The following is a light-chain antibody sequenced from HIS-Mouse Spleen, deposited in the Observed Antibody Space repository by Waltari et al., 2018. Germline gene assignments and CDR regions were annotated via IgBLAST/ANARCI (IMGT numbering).Light chain of an antibody. CDR2: EDS. CDR1: ALPTNS. Sequence: SYELTQPPSVSVSPGQTARITCTGGALPTNSAYWYQQKSGQAPVLVIYEDSKRPSGIPERFSGSSSGTMATLTISGAQVEDEADYYCYSTDSSGNHRVFGGGTKLTVL. CDR3: YSTDSSGNHRV. V-gene: IGLV3-10*01. J-gene: IGLJ2*01.